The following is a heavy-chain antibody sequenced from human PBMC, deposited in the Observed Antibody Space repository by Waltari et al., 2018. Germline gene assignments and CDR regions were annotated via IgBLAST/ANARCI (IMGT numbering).Heavy chain of an antibody. CDR1: GFTFSSYG. V-gene: IGHV3-30*02. CDR2: IPYHGSNE. J-gene: IGHJ4*02. CDR3: AKDGGSAWATDY. Sequence: QVQLVESGGGVVQPGGSLRLSCAASGFTFSSYGMHWVRQAPGKGLESVAFIPYHGSNEYYADSVKGRFTISRDNSKNTLSLQMNSLRIEDTAVYFCAKDGGSAWATDYWGQGTLVTVSS. D-gene: IGHD6-19*01.